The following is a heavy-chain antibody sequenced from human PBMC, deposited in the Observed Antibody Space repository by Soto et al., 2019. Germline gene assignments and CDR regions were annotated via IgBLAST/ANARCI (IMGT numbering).Heavy chain of an antibody. CDR2: ISGSGGST. Sequence: GGSLRLSCAASGFTFSSYAMSWVRQAPGKGLEWVSVISGSGGSTYYADSVKGRFTNSRDNSKNTLYLQMNSLRAEDTAVYYCAKVDMTTVTIGPFDPWGQGTLVTVSS. CDR1: GFTFSSYA. J-gene: IGHJ5*02. V-gene: IGHV3-23*01. D-gene: IGHD4-17*01. CDR3: AKVDMTTVTIGPFDP.